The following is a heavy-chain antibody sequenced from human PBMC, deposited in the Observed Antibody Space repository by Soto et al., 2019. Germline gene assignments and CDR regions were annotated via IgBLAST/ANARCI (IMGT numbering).Heavy chain of an antibody. Sequence: EVQLVESGGGLVKPGGSLRLSCAASGFTFSNAWMSWVRQAPGKGLEWVCRIKSKTDGGTTDYAAPVKGRFTISRDDSKNTLYLQMNSLKTEDTAVYYCTTDAMTNRDYWGQGTLVTVSS. J-gene: IGHJ4*02. D-gene: IGHD2-2*01. CDR2: IKSKTDGGTT. V-gene: IGHV3-15*01. CDR3: TTDAMTNRDY. CDR1: GFTFSNAW.